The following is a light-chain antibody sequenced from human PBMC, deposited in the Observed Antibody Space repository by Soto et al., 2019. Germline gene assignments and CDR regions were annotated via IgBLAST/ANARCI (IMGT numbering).Light chain of an antibody. CDR2: EGS. V-gene: IGLV2-23*01. Sequence: QPVLTQPASVSGSPGQSITISCTGSSSDVGSYNLVSWYQQHPGKAPKLMIYEGSKRPSGVSNRFSGSKSGNTASLTISGLQAEDGADYYCCSYARSSTYVVFGGGTKLTVL. CDR3: CSYARSSTYVV. CDR1: SSDVGSYNL. J-gene: IGLJ2*01.